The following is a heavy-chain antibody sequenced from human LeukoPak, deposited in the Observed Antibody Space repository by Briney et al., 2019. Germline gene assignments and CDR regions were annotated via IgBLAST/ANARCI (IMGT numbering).Heavy chain of an antibody. V-gene: IGHV4-38-2*02. J-gene: IGHJ3*02. CDR3: ARGPYSYDSSGAFDI. D-gene: IGHD3-22*01. CDR2: IYHSGNT. CDR1: GYSISSNYY. Sequence: SETLSLTCIVSGYSISSNYYWGWIRQPPGKGLEWIGSIYHSGNTYCNPSLKSRVTISVDTSKNQFSLKLSSVTAADTAVYFCARGPYSYDSSGAFDIWGQGTMVTVSS.